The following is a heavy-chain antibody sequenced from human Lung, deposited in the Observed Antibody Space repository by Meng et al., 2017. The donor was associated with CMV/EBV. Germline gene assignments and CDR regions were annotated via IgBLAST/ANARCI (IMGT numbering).Heavy chain of an antibody. J-gene: IGHJ4*02. Sequence: QVHLQQSGPGLVKPSQTLSLTCAISGDIITSNSAAWHWIRQSPAIGLEWLGSTYYRSNWYHEYAVSVKSRITISPDTPKNQFSLQLNSMTPEDTAVYYCARGINGGCGDWGQGTLVTVSS. CDR3: ARGINGGCGD. D-gene: IGHD4-23*01. CDR1: GDIITSNSAA. CDR2: TYYRSNWYH. V-gene: IGHV6-1*01.